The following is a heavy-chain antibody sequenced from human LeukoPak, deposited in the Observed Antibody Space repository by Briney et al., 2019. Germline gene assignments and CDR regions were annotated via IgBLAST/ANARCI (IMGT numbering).Heavy chain of an antibody. CDR1: GFTFSSYS. V-gene: IGHV3-48*02. CDR2: ISSSSKTI. Sequence: GGSLRLSCAASGFTFSSYSMNWVRQAPGKGLEWVSYISSSSKTIYYADSVKGRFTISRDNAKNSPYLQMNSLRDEDSAVYYCARDQGIFDYWGQGTLVTVSS. J-gene: IGHJ4*02. CDR3: ARDQGIFDY.